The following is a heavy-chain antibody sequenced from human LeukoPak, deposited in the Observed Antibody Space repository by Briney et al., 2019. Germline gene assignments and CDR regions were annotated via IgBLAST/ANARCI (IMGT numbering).Heavy chain of an antibody. CDR1: GYTFTSYD. V-gene: IGHV1-8*01. CDR3: ATAPAGSYYLYFDY. J-gene: IGHJ4*02. D-gene: IGHD1-26*01. Sequence: ASVKVSCKASGYTFTSYDINWVRQATGQGLEWMGWMNPNSGNTGYAQKFQGRVTMTRNTSISTAYMELSSLRSEDTAVYYCATAPAGSYYLYFDYWGQGTLVTVSS. CDR2: MNPNSGNT.